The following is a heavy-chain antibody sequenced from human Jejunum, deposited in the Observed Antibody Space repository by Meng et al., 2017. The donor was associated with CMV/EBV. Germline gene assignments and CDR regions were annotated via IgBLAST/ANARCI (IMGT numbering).Heavy chain of an antibody. CDR1: GFTFSDYY. J-gene: IGHJ4*02. V-gene: IGHV3-11*01. Sequence: LSCAASGFTFSDYYMPWIRQTPGKGLEWLSYISGTGNIMFYADSVKGRFTIYRDNAKTSVYLQMNSLSAEDTAVYYCTRDSPVRFDFWGQGTLVTVSS. CDR3: TRDSPVRFDF. CDR2: ISGTGNIM. D-gene: IGHD4-17*01.